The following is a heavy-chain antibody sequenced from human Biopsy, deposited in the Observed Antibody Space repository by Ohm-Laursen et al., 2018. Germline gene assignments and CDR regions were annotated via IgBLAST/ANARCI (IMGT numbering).Heavy chain of an antibody. CDR3: AIDRVPRRGVMPVYYYGMDV. Sequence: SETLSLTCNVSGGSISSNYWSWIRQPPGKGLEWIGYINDNGNTNYNPSLKSRVTISVDTSMNQFSLELSSVIPSDTAVYYCAIDRVPRRGVMPVYYYGMDVWGQGSTVTVSS. CDR1: GGSISSNY. CDR2: INDNGNT. V-gene: IGHV4-59*01. J-gene: IGHJ6*02. D-gene: IGHD2-21*01.